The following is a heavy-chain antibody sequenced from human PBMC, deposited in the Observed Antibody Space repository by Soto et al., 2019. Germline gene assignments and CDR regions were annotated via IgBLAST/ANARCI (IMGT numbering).Heavy chain of an antibody. CDR3: ASCHDYGDHAADY. Sequence: QVQLVESGGGVVQPGRSLRLSCTASGFTFSNYAMHWVRQAPGKGLEWVAVIWYDGSNKYYADSVKGRVTISRDNSKNTLYLQMNSLRAEDTAVYYCASCHDYGDHAADYWGQGTLVTVSS. D-gene: IGHD4-17*01. CDR1: GFTFSNYA. J-gene: IGHJ4*02. CDR2: IWYDGSNK. V-gene: IGHV3-33*01.